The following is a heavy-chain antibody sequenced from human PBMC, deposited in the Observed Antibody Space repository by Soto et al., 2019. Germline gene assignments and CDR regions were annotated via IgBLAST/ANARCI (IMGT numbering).Heavy chain of an antibody. CDR3: ARDYGDYCWYFDL. CDR1: GFTFSSYS. CDR2: ISSSSSYI. V-gene: IGHV3-21*01. Sequence: EVQLVESGGGLVKPGGSLRLSCAASGFTFSSYSMNWVRQAPGKGLEWVSSISSSSSYIYYADSVKGRFTISRDNAKNSLYLQMISLRAEDTAVYYCARDYGDYCWYFDLWGRGTLVTVSS. J-gene: IGHJ2*01. D-gene: IGHD4-17*01.